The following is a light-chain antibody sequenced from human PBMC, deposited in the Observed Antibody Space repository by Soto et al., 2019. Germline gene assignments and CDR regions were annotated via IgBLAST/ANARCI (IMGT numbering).Light chain of an antibody. CDR2: GAS. J-gene: IGKJ3*01. CDR3: QQYGSPGT. CDR1: QSVSNHY. V-gene: IGKV3-20*01. Sequence: EIVLTQSPGTLSLSPVERATISWRASQSVSNHYLAWYTQNPGQAPRILIYGASNRATGIPDRFSGSGSGKDFTLTISRLEPEEVAVDYCQQYGSPGTFGPGNKVD.